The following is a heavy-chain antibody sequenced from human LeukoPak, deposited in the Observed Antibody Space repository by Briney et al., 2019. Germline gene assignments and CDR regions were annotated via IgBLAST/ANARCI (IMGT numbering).Heavy chain of an antibody. Sequence: ETLSLTCTVSGGSISSYYWSWVRQAPGKGLEWVANIKQDGSEKYYVDSVKGRFTISRDNAKNSLYLQMNSLRAEDTAVYYCARGSRVCSGGSCYSAGDDYWGQGTLVTVSS. CDR1: GGSISSYY. D-gene: IGHD2-15*01. J-gene: IGHJ4*02. CDR3: ARGSRVCSGGSCYSAGDDY. CDR2: IKQDGSEK. V-gene: IGHV3-7*01.